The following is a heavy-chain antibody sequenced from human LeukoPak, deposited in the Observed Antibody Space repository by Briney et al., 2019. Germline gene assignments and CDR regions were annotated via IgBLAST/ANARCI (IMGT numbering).Heavy chain of an antibody. CDR3: ARESGSGSLDY. CDR1: GGSISSSSYY. Sequence: SETLSLTCTVSGGSISSSSYYWGWIRQPPGKGLEWIGSIYYSGSTYYNPSLKSRVTISVDTSKNQFSLKLSSVTAADTAVYYCARESGSGSLDYWGQGTLVTVSS. J-gene: IGHJ4*02. D-gene: IGHD1-26*01. V-gene: IGHV4-39*02. CDR2: IYYSGST.